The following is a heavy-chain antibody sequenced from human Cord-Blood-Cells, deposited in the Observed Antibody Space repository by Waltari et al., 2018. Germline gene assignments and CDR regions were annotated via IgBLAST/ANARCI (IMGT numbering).Heavy chain of an antibody. Sequence: QVTLKESGPVLVKPPETLTLTCTVSGFSLSNARMGVSWIRQPPGTALEWLAHTFSNDEKSYGTSLNSRLTISKDTSKSQVVLTMTNMDPVDTATYYCARMQDSSSDYWGQGTLVTVSS. D-gene: IGHD6-13*01. V-gene: IGHV2-26*01. CDR1: GFSLSNARMG. J-gene: IGHJ4*02. CDR3: ARMQDSSSDY. CDR2: TFSNDEK.